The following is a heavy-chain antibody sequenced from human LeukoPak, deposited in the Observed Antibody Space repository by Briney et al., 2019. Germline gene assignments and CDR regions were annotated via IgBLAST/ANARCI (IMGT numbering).Heavy chain of an antibody. Sequence: SEGSLRLSCAASGFTFSSYAMSWVRQAPGKGLEWVSAISGSGGTTYYADSVKGRFTISRDNSKNTLYLQMNSLRAEDTAIYYCAKDSRAHCSTTTCYIAYWGQGTLVTVSS. V-gene: IGHV3-23*01. CDR2: ISGSGGTT. D-gene: IGHD2-2*02. CDR3: AKDSRAHCSTTTCYIAY. J-gene: IGHJ4*02. CDR1: GFTFSSYA.